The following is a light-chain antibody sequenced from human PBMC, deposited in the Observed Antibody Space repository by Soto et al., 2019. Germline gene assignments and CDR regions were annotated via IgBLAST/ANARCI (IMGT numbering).Light chain of an antibody. V-gene: IGLV6-57*04. CDR2: EDN. CDR1: SGRITSNY. CDR3: QSYDNTNVV. Sequence: NFLLTQPPSVSESPGKTVTISCTRSSGRITSNYVQWYQQRPGSAPSTVIYEDNLRPSEVPDRFSGSVDGSSHSASLTISGLKTEDQADYYCQSYDNTNVVFGGGTKLTVL. J-gene: IGLJ2*01.